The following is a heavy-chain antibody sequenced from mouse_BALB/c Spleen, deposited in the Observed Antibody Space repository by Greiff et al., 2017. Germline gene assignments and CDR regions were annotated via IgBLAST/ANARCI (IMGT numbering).Heavy chain of an antibody. Sequence: QVQLQQSGAELVRPGTSVKVSCKASGYAFTNYLIEWVKQRPGQGLEWIGVINPGSGGTNYNEKFKGKATLTADKSSSTAYMQLSSLTSDDSAVYFCARCGTTVQGYAMDYWGQGTSVTVSS. CDR3: ARCGTTVQGYAMDY. CDR1: GYAFTNYL. J-gene: IGHJ4*01. CDR2: INPGSGGT. V-gene: IGHV1-54*01. D-gene: IGHD1-1*01.